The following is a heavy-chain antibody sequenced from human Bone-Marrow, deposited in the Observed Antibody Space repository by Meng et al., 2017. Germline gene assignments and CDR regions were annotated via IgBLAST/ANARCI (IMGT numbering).Heavy chain of an antibody. Sequence: HHRGEQRWKRSETLSPACGVAGGSLSDHYGSWIRQPPAKGLEWIGEINHSGSTNYTPSHENRATISVDTSQNNLSLKLSSGTAAYSAVYYSARGPTTMAHDFDYRGQGTLVTVSS. D-gene: IGHD4-11*01. CDR2: INHSGST. J-gene: IGHJ4*02. CDR3: ARGPTTMAHDFDY. CDR1: GGSLSDHY. V-gene: IGHV4-34*01.